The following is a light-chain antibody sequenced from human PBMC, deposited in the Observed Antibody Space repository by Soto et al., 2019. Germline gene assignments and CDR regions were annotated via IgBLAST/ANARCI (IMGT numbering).Light chain of an antibody. Sequence: EIVMTQSPATLFVSPGERATLSCRASQSISSNLAWYQQKPGQAPRLLIYGASTRATGIPASFSGSGSGTEFTLTISSLQSEDFAVYYCQQYNSWPRTFGQGTKVEFK. CDR1: QSISSN. CDR3: QQYNSWPRT. CDR2: GAS. V-gene: IGKV3-15*01. J-gene: IGKJ1*01.